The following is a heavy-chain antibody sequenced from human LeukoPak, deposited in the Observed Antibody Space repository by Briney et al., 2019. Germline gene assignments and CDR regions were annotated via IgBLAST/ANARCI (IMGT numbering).Heavy chain of an antibody. CDR2: INPNSGGT. D-gene: IGHD1-26*01. V-gene: IGHV1-2*06. Sequence: ASVKVSCKASGYTFTGYYMHWVRQAPGQGLEWMGRINPNSGGTNYAQKFQGRVTITADESTSTAYMELSSLRSEDTAVYYCARTGSLGTRYYFDYWGQGTLVTVSS. J-gene: IGHJ4*02. CDR1: GYTFTGYY. CDR3: ARTGSLGTRYYFDY.